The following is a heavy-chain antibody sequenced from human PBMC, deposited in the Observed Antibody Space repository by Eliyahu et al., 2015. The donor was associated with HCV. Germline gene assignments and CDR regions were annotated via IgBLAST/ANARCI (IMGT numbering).Heavy chain of an antibody. Sequence: QVQLVQSGAEVKKPGSSVKVXCKASGGTFSXXAXRWVRQAPGQGLEWMGGIIPXFGTANYAXKFQGRVTITADESTSTAYMELSSLRSEDTAVYYCARDTRSTIFGVVTSGWFDPWGQGTLVTVSS. CDR3: ARDTRSTIFGVVTSGWFDP. V-gene: IGHV1-69*01. J-gene: IGHJ5*02. CDR1: GGTFSXXA. D-gene: IGHD3-3*01. CDR2: IIPXFGTA.